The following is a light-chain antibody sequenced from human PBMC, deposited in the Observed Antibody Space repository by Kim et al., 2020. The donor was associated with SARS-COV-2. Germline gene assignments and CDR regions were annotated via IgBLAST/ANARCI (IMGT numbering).Light chain of an antibody. CDR1: SIGSKS. V-gene: IGLV3-21*04. CDR3: QVWDSSSDHRVV. Sequence: QTARVACGGNSIGSKSVPGYHRKSGQAPVLVIYYDSDRPSGIPERFSGSNAGNTATLTISRVEAGDEADYYCQVWDSSSDHRVVFGGGTKVTVL. J-gene: IGLJ2*01. CDR2: YDS.